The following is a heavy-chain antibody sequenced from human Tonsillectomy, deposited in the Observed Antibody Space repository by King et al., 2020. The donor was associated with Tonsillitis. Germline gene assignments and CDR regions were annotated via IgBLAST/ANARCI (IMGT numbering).Heavy chain of an antibody. J-gene: IGHJ4*02. D-gene: IGHD3-22*01. V-gene: IGHV3-21*01. Sequence: VQLVESGGGLVKPGGSLRLSCAASGFTFSSYTMNWVRQAPGKGLEWVSSISSGSSYLYYADSVRGRFTISRDIAKNSLYLQMNSLRAEDTAVYYCAHLVISDYWGQGTLVTVSS. CDR2: ISSGSSYL. CDR1: GFTFSSYT. CDR3: AHLVISDY.